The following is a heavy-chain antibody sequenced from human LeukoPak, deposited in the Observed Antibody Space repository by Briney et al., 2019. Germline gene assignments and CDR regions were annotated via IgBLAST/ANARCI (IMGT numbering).Heavy chain of an antibody. V-gene: IGHV4-38-2*02. CDR3: ARGRGWQQLVRGKSFDAFDI. J-gene: IGHJ3*02. Sequence: PSETLSLTCTVSGYSISSGYYWGWIRQPPGKGLEWIGSIYHSGSTYYNPSLKSRVTISVDTSKNQFSLKLSSVTAADTAVYYCARGRGWQQLVRGKSFDAFDIWGQGTMVTVSS. D-gene: IGHD6-13*01. CDR2: IYHSGST. CDR1: GYSISSGYY.